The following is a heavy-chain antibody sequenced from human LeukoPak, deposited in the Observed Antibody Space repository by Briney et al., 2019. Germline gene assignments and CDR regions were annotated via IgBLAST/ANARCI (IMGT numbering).Heavy chain of an antibody. Sequence: PGGSLRLSCAASGFTVSSNYMSWVRQAPGKGLEWVSVIYSGGSTYYADSVKGRFTISRDNSKNTLYLQMNSLRAEDTAVYYCARDPSSAWSPYGMDVWGQGTTVTVSS. CDR3: ARDPSSAWSPYGMDV. D-gene: IGHD2-15*01. CDR1: GFTVSSNY. CDR2: IYSGGST. J-gene: IGHJ6*02. V-gene: IGHV3-66*01.